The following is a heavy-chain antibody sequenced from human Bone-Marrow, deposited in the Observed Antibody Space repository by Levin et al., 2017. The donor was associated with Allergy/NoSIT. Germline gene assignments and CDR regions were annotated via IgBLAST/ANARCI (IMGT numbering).Heavy chain of an antibody. V-gene: IGHV3-30*03. CDR2: ISPDGTNK. Sequence: SWGSLRLSCAASGFAFSNYGMDWIRQAPGKGLEWVTVISPDGTNKNYADSVQGRFIISRYNSRNTLYLQMNSLRPEDTAMYYCARQHLGWFDPWGQGTLVTVSS. D-gene: IGHD3-16*01. CDR3: ARQHLGWFDP. CDR1: GFAFSNYG. J-gene: IGHJ5*02.